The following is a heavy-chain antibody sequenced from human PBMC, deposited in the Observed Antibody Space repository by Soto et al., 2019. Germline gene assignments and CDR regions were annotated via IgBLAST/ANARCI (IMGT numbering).Heavy chain of an antibody. V-gene: IGHV1-3*01. Sequence: QVQLVQSGAEVKKPGASVKVSCKASGYTFTSYAMHWVRQAPGQRLEWMGWINAGKGNTKYSKKFQGRVTITRDTCASTAYMELSSLRSEDTAVYYCARGYGGPIGWFDPWGQGTLVTVSS. J-gene: IGHJ5*02. CDR1: GYTFTSYA. D-gene: IGHD3-16*01. CDR3: ARGYGGPIGWFDP. CDR2: INAGKGNT.